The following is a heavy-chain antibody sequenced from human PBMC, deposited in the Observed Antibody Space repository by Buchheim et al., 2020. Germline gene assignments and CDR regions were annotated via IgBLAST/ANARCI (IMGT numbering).Heavy chain of an antibody. CDR1: GYTFSKYY. D-gene: IGHD4-23*01. CDR2: INPSGGST. Sequence: QVQLVQSGAEVKKPGASVRVSCKASGYTFSKYYIHWVRQAPGQGLEWMGIINPSGGSTYYAQEFQGRVNMTADTSTSTVYMELSSLRSEDTALFYCARGFYGGDYFDYWGQGTL. CDR3: ARGFYGGDYFDY. J-gene: IGHJ4*02. V-gene: IGHV1-46*01.